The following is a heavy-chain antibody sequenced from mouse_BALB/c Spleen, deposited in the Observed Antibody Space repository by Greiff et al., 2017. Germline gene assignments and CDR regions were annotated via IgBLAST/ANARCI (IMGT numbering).Heavy chain of an antibody. J-gene: IGHJ3*01. Sequence: EVQRVESGGGLVQPGGSMKLSCVASGFTFSSYWMSWVRQSPEKGLEWVAEIRLKSDNYATHYAESVKGKFTISRDDSKSRLYLQMNSLRAEDTGIYYCTVGRYGWFAYWGQGTLVTVSA. D-gene: IGHD2-14*01. CDR1: GFTFSSYW. V-gene: IGHV6-6*02. CDR2: IRLKSDNYAT. CDR3: TVGRYGWFAY.